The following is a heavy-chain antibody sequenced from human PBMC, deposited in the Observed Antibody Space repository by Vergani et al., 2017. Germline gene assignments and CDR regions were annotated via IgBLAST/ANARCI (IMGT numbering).Heavy chain of an antibody. CDR2: ISSSGSYI. D-gene: IGHD6-19*01. CDR3: ARSAGYSSGWYEDDY. Sequence: EVQLVESGGGLVQPGGSLRLSCAASGFTFSSYEMNWVRQAPGKGLEWVSYISSSGSYIYYADSVKGRFTISRDNAKNSLYLQMNSLRAEDTAVYYCARSAGYSSGWYEDDYWGQGTLVTVSS. J-gene: IGHJ4*02. CDR1: GFTFSSYE. V-gene: IGHV3-48*03.